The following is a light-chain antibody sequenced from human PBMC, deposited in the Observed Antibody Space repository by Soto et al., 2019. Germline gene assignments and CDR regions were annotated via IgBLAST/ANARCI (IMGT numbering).Light chain of an antibody. J-gene: IGLJ2*01. V-gene: IGLV2-23*02. Sequence: QSVLTQPASVSGSPGQSITISCTGTSSDIGSYDLVSWYQQHPGKAPKLIIYEVIKRPSGVSNRFSGSKSGNTASLTISGLQAEDEADYYCCSYAGSGIVVFGGGTKLTVL. CDR2: EVI. CDR3: CSYAGSGIVV. CDR1: SSDIGSYDL.